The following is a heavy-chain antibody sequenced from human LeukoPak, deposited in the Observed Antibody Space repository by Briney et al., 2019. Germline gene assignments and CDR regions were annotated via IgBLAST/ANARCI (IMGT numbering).Heavy chain of an antibody. CDR3: ARDVVVVPAAMIDIDYYGMDV. V-gene: IGHV1-69*01. CDR1: GGTFSSYA. Sequence: SVKVSCKASGGTFSSYAISWVRQAPGQGLEWMGGIIPIFGTANYAQKFQGRVTITADESTSTAYMELRSLRSDDTAVYYCARDVVVVPAAMIDIDYYGMDVWGKGTTVTVSS. CDR2: IIPIFGTA. D-gene: IGHD2-2*01. J-gene: IGHJ6*04.